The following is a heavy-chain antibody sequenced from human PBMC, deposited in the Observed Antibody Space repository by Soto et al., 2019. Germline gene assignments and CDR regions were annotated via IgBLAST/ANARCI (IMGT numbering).Heavy chain of an antibody. D-gene: IGHD3-22*01. Sequence: QVQLVQSGAEVKKPGSSVKVSCKASGGTFSSYTISWVRQAPGQGLEWMGRIIPILGIANYAQKFQGRVTITADQSTSTAYMELSSLRSEDTAVYYCARDRTIEYDSSGEGPFDYWGQGTLVTVSS. J-gene: IGHJ4*02. CDR2: IIPILGIA. V-gene: IGHV1-69*08. CDR3: ARDRTIEYDSSGEGPFDY. CDR1: GGTFSSYT.